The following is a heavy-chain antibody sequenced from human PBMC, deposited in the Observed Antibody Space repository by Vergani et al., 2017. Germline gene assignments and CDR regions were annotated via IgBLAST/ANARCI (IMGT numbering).Heavy chain of an antibody. CDR2: ISGSGGST. CDR3: ATIYYDSRGYRGGFDY. D-gene: IGHD3-22*01. V-gene: IGHV3-23*01. J-gene: IGHJ4*02. Sequence: EVQLLESGGGLVQPGGSLRLSCAASGFTFSSYAMSWVRQAPGKGLEWVSAISGSGGSTYYADSVKGRFTISRDNSKNTLYLQMNSLRAEDTAVYYCATIYYDSRGYRGGFDYWGQGTLVTVSS. CDR1: GFTFSSYA.